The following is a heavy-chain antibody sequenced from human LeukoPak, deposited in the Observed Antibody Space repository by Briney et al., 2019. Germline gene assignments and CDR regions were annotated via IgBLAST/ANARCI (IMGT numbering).Heavy chain of an antibody. CDR1: GGSISSSSYY. V-gene: IGHV4-39*07. CDR3: ARDPYYFDY. Sequence: PSETLSLTCTVSGGSISSSSYYRGWIRQPPGKGLEWIGSIYYSGSTYYNPSLKSRVTISVDTSKNQFSLKLSSVTAADTAVYYCARDPYYFDYWGQGTLVTVSS. CDR2: IYYSGST. J-gene: IGHJ4*02.